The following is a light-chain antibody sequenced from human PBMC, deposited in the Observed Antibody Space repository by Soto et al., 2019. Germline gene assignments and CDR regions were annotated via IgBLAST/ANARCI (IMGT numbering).Light chain of an antibody. CDR2: GNS. Sequence: QAVVTQPPSVSGAPGQRVTISCTGSSSNIGAGYDVHWYQQLPGTAPKLLMYGNSNRPSGVPDRFSGSKSGTSASLAITGLQAEDEADYYCQSYDSSLSVVVFGGGTKVTVL. CDR3: QSYDSSLSVVV. J-gene: IGLJ2*01. CDR1: SSNIGAGYD. V-gene: IGLV1-40*01.